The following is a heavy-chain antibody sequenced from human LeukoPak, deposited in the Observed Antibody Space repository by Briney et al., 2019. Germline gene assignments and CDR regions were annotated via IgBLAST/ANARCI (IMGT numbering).Heavy chain of an antibody. V-gene: IGHV1-46*01. CDR3: ATAKFCGNSYFDY. D-gene: IGHD4-23*01. J-gene: IGHJ4*02. Sequence: GASVTVSCKASGYALTSYIIRWVSQAPGQGLEWMGIINPSGGSTNYAQKFQGRVTMTSDTSTSTVYMEMSSLRSEDPAVYYCATAKFCGNSYFDYWGQGTLVTVSS. CDR2: INPSGGST. CDR1: GYALTSYI.